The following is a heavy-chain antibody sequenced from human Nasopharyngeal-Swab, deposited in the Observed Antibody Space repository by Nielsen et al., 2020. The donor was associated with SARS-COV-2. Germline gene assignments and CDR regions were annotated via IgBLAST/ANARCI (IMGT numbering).Heavy chain of an antibody. CDR3: ATPMTTVTSFDY. V-gene: IGHV1-3*01. J-gene: IGHJ4*02. CDR1: GYTFTSYA. Sequence: ASVKVSCKASGYTFTSYAMHWVRQAPGQRLEWMGWINAGNGNTKYSQKFQGRVIITRDTSASTAYMELSSLRSEDTAVYYCATPMTTVTSFDYWGQGTLVTVSS. CDR2: INAGNGNT. D-gene: IGHD4-17*01.